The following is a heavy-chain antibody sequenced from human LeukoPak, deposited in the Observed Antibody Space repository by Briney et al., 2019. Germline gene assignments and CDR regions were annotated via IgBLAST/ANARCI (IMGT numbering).Heavy chain of an antibody. V-gene: IGHV3-21*01. CDR2: ISSSSSYI. CDR3: ARAYFRYFDWLSPNYFDY. CDR1: GFTFSSYS. D-gene: IGHD3-9*01. J-gene: IGHJ4*02. Sequence: GGSLRLSCAASGFTFSSYSMNWVRQAPGKGLEWVSSISSSSSYIYYADSVKGRFTISRDNAKNSLYLQMNSLKAEDTAVYYCARAYFRYFDWLSPNYFDYWGQGTLVTVSS.